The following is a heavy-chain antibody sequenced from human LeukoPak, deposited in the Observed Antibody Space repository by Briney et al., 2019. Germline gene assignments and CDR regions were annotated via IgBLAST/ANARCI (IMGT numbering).Heavy chain of an antibody. V-gene: IGHV3-30-3*01. CDR1: GFTFSDYA. CDR2: ISYNGVNK. D-gene: IGHD5-24*01. CDR3: ARAKDGTNILDY. Sequence: PGGSPRLSCAASGFTFSDYAMHWVRQAPGKGLEWVTLISYNGVNKYYADSVKGRFTISRDNSKNTLYLQMDSLRAEDTAVYYCARAKDGTNILDYWGQGTLVTVSS. J-gene: IGHJ4*02.